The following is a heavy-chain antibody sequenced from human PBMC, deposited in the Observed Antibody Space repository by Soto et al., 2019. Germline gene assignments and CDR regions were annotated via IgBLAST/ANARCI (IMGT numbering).Heavy chain of an antibody. Sequence: QVQLVESGGGVVQPGRSLRLSCAASGFTFSSYGMHWVRQAPGKGLEWVAVISYDGSNKNYADSVKGRFTISRDNSKNTLYLQMNSLRAEDTAVYYCARGYSSSSAAFDYWGQGTLVTVSS. V-gene: IGHV3-30*03. CDR3: ARGYSSSSAAFDY. CDR2: ISYDGSNK. D-gene: IGHD6-13*01. CDR1: GFTFSSYG. J-gene: IGHJ4*02.